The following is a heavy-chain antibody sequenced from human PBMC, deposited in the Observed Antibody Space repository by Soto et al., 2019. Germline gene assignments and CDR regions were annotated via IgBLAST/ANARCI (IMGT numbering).Heavy chain of an antibody. Sequence: QVQLQESGPGLVKPSETLSLSCAVSGVSITSTDWWSWVRQPPGKGLQWIGEVSLGGGANYNPSLMSRVTISVDNSENQFSLTLNSVTAADTAVYFCAGSTADTTLKASSFWGQGTLVTVSS. D-gene: IGHD4-4*01. CDR2: VSLGGGA. CDR1: GVSITSTDW. CDR3: AGSTADTTLKASSF. V-gene: IGHV4-4*02. J-gene: IGHJ4*02.